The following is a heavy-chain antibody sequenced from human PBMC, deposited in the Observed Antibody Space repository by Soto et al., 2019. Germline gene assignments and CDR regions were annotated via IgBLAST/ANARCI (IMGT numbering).Heavy chain of an antibody. D-gene: IGHD2-2*01. J-gene: IGHJ6*04. CDR1: GGSISSYY. CDR2: IYYSGST. Sequence: PSETLSLTSTVSGGSISSYYWSWIRQPPGKGLEWIGYIYYSGSTNYNPSLKSRVTISVDTSKNQFSLKLSSVTAADTAVYYCARGHFISTSFYGHYYYYYGMAVSGKGTTVLVSA. CDR3: ARGHFISTSFYGHYYYYYGMAV. V-gene: IGHV4-59*01.